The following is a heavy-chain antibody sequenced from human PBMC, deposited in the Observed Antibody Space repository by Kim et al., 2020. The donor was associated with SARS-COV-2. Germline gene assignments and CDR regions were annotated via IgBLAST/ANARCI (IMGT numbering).Heavy chain of an antibody. Sequence: SETLSLTCTVSGGSISSSSYYWGWIRQPPGKGLEWIGSIYYSGSTYYNPSLKSRVTISVDTSKNQFSLKLSSVTAADTAVYYCARDRKGATDHDAFDIWGQGTMVTVSS. V-gene: IGHV4-39*07. CDR3: ARDRKGATDHDAFDI. CDR1: GGSISSSSYY. J-gene: IGHJ3*02. CDR2: IYYSGST. D-gene: IGHD1-26*01.